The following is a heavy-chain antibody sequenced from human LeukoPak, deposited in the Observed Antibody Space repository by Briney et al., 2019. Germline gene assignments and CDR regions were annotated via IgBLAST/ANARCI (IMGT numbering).Heavy chain of an antibody. CDR2: ISYDGSNK. V-gene: IGHV3-30-3*01. D-gene: IGHD5-18*01. J-gene: IGHJ4*02. CDR1: GFTFSSYA. Sequence: PGGSLRLSCAASGFTFSSYAMHWVCQAPGKGLEWVAVISYDGSNKYYADSVKGRVTISRDNSKNTLYLQMNSLRAEDTAVYYCARDWAAMGNLDYWGQGTLVTVSS. CDR3: ARDWAAMGNLDY.